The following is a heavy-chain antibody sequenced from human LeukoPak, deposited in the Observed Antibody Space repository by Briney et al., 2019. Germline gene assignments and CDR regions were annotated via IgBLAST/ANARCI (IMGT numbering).Heavy chain of an antibody. V-gene: IGHV3-23*01. CDR1: GFTFNIYA. CDR2: MCGSAGCT. D-gene: IGHD3-22*01. J-gene: IGHJ5*02. Sequence: GGSLRLPCAASGFTFNIYAMSWVRLAPGKGLQWVASMCGSAGCTFYTDSVKGRFTISRDNSNNPLYLEMNSLRAEDTAIYYCARDRPNYHESNGHYYERDGDHWGQGTLVTVSS. CDR3: ARDRPNYHESNGHYYERDGDH.